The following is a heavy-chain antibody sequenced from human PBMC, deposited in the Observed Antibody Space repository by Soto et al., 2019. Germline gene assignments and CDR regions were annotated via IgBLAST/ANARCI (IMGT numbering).Heavy chain of an antibody. D-gene: IGHD2-2*02. V-gene: IGHV1-69*06. Sequence: QVQLVQSGAEVKKPGSSVKVSCKASGGTFSSYAISWVRQAPGQGLEWMGGIIPIFGTANYAQKFQGRVTITADKSPSTADMELSSLRSEDTAVYYCARTHIVVVPAAIHGGYYYYGMDVWGQGTTVTVSS. CDR2: IIPIFGTA. J-gene: IGHJ6*02. CDR1: GGTFSSYA. CDR3: ARTHIVVVPAAIHGGYYYYGMDV.